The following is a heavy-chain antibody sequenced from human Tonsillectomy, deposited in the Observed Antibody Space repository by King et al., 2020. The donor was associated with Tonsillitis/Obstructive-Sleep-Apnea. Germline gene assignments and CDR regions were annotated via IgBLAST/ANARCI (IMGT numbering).Heavy chain of an antibody. CDR3: AKRGYGSGTYYTIAFDC. Sequence: VQLVESGGGLAQPGGSLRLSCAASGFTFDDYAMHWVRQAPGKGLEWVSGISWNSVHIGYADSVKGRFTISRDNSKNSLYLQMDSLRAEDTALYYCAKRGYGSGTYYTIAFDCWGQGTLVTVSP. D-gene: IGHD3-10*01. CDR2: ISWNSVHI. CDR1: GFTFDDYA. J-gene: IGHJ4*02. V-gene: IGHV3-9*01.